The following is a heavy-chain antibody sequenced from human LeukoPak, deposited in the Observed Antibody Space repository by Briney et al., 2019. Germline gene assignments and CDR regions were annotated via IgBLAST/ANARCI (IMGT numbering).Heavy chain of an antibody. D-gene: IGHD3-10*01. Sequence: PSGTLSLTCTVSGGSISSSGNYWGWIRQPQGKGLEWIGSINDGGTTYDNPSLKSRVTISVDTSKNKFSLKLSSVTAADTAVYYCARHGRVTVVRGVTRVAGFDYWGQGTLVTVSS. CDR3: ARHGRVTVVRGVTRVAGFDY. CDR1: GGSISSSGNY. V-gene: IGHV4-39*01. J-gene: IGHJ4*02. CDR2: INDGGTT.